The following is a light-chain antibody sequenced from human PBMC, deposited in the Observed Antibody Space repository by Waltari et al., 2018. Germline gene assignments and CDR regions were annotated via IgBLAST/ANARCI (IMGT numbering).Light chain of an antibody. CDR2: EVT. CDR3: CSYAGSSTLL. V-gene: IGLV2-23*02. Sequence: QSALTHPASVSGSPGQSITISCTGTSSAVGRYNLVSWYQQHPGKAPKLMIYEVTKRPSGVSNRFSGSKSGNTASLTISGLQAEDEADYYCCSYAGSSTLLFGGGTKLTVL. J-gene: IGLJ2*01. CDR1: SSAVGRYNL.